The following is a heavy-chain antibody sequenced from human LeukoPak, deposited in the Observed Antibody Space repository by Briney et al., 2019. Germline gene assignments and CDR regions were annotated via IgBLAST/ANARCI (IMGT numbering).Heavy chain of an antibody. J-gene: IGHJ4*02. D-gene: IGHD3-10*01. CDR2: VTNNGGST. Sequence: PGGSLRLSCSASGFTFSTYSMHWVRQAPGKGLEYVSSVTNNGGSTYYADSVKGGFTISRDNSKNTLNLQMSSLRTEDTAVYFCVKAVAGSFDYWGQGMLVTVSS. CDR3: VKAVAGSFDY. V-gene: IGHV3-64D*06. CDR1: GFTFSTYS.